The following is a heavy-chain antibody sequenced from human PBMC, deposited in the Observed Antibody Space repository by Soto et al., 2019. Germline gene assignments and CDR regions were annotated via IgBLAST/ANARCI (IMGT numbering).Heavy chain of an antibody. V-gene: IGHV4-30-2*01. J-gene: IGHJ5*02. CDR1: GGSISSGGYS. CDR2: IYHSGST. D-gene: IGHD3-10*01. CDR3: ARGRVIRITMVRGVLNWFDP. Sequence: PSETLPLTCAVSGGSISSGGYSWSWIRKPPGKGLECIGYIYHSGSTNYNPSLKSRVTISVDTSKNQFSLKLSSVTAADTAVYYCARGRVIRITMVRGVLNWFDPWGQGTLVTVSS.